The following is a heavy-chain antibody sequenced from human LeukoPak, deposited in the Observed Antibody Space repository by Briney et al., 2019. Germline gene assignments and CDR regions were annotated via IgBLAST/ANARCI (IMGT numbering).Heavy chain of an antibody. Sequence: ASVKVSCKASGGTFSSYAIRWVRHAPGQGLEWMGWMNPNSGNTGYAQKFQGRVTMTRNTSISTAYMELSSLRYEDTAVYYCARGKGIVGATRTTYYYYMDVWGKGTTVTISS. CDR2: MNPNSGNT. J-gene: IGHJ6*03. CDR3: ARGKGIVGATRTTYYYYMDV. V-gene: IGHV1-8*02. D-gene: IGHD1-26*01. CDR1: GGTFSSYA.